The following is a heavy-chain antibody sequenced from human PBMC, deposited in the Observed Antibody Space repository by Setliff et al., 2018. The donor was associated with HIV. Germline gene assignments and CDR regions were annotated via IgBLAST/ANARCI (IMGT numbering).Heavy chain of an antibody. J-gene: IGHJ4*02. CDR1: GFSFSSYI. CDR2: INSDGSDT. V-gene: IGHV3-74*01. D-gene: IGHD1-26*01. Sequence: PGGSLRFSCAASGFSFSSYIMHWVRQVPGKGLVWVSRINSDGSDTRYADSVKGRFTISRDSAKNFLYLQMNSLTTEDTALYYCAKEAVSGTYFGSGFDYWGQGTLVTVSS. CDR3: AKEAVSGTYFGSGFDY.